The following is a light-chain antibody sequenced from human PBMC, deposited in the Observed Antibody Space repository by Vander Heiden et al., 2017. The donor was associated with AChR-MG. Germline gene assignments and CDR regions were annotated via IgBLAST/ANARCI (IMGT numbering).Light chain of an antibody. CDR3: QQTNSFPIT. Sequence: DIQMTQSPSSVSASVGDRVTITCRASQGIRSWLAWYQHKPGKAPKLLIYAASSLQSGVPSRFSGYGSGTDFTLTISSLQPEDFATYYCQQTNSFPITFGQATRLESK. J-gene: IGKJ5*01. CDR2: AAS. CDR1: QGIRSW. V-gene: IGKV1-12*01.